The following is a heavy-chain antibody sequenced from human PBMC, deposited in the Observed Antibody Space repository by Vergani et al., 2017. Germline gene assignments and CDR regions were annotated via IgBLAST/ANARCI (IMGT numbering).Heavy chain of an antibody. V-gene: IGHV3-48*01. Sequence: EVQLVESGGGLVQPGGSLRLSCAASGFTFSCYSMNWVRQAPGKGLEWVSYIRSSSSTIYYADSVKGRFTISRDNAKNSLYLQMNSLRAEDTAVYYCARESYYDLWSGPNKGAFDIWGQGTMVTVSS. CDR2: IRSSSSTI. D-gene: IGHD3-3*01. J-gene: IGHJ3*02. CDR3: ARESYYDLWSGPNKGAFDI. CDR1: GFTFSCYS.